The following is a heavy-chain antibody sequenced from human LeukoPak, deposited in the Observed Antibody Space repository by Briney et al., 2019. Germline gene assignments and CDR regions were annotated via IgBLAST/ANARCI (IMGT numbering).Heavy chain of an antibody. CDR1: NDSINNYY. V-gene: IGHV4-59*01. CDR2: IYYTGNT. CDR3: ARKYNGYGGWIDY. D-gene: IGHD5-12*01. J-gene: IGHJ4*02. Sequence: SETLSLTCSVSNDSINNYYWSWIRQPPGKGLEWIGYIYYTGNTNYNPSLKSRVTVSLDTSKNQFSLRLSSVTAADTAVYYCARKYNGYGGWIDYWAQGTLVTVSS.